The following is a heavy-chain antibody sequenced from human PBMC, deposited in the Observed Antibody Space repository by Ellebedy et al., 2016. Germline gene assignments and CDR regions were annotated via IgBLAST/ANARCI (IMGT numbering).Heavy chain of an antibody. Sequence: GGSLRLXXAASGFMARPYAVHWVRQAPGKGLEWVAVISDDGEDKSYADSVKGRFTISRDNFKITVYLEMNSLRLEDTAVYYCARVRAPDLYKNQDMDVWGQGTTVTVSS. V-gene: IGHV3-30*03. CDR3: ARVRAPDLYKNQDMDV. J-gene: IGHJ6*02. CDR2: ISDDGEDK. D-gene: IGHD1-14*01. CDR1: GFMARPYA.